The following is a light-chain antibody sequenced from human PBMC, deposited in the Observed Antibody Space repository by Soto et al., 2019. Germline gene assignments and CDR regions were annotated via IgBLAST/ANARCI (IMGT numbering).Light chain of an antibody. J-gene: IGLJ2*01. CDR3: SSYAGNYTLD. Sequence: QSALTQPRSVSGSPGQSVTISCTGTSSDVGTYNSVSWYQQHPGKAPKLMIYDVNKRPSGVPDRFSGSMSGNTASLTISGLQADDEADYHCSSYAGNYTLDVGGGTKLTVL. CDR1: SSDVGTYNS. V-gene: IGLV2-11*01. CDR2: DVN.